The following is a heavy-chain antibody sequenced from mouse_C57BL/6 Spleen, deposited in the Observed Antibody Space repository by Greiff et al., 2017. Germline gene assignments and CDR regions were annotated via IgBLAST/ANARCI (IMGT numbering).Heavy chain of an antibody. Sequence: VQLQQSGPELVKPGASVKIPCKASGYTFTDYNMDWVKQSHGKSLEWIGDINPNNGGTIYNQKFKGKATLTVDKSSSTAYMELRSLTSEDTAVYYCARGGLLRDGSSFDYWGQGTTLTVSS. CDR3: ARGGLLRDGSSFDY. D-gene: IGHD1-1*01. J-gene: IGHJ2*01. CDR2: INPNNGGT. CDR1: GYTFTDYN. V-gene: IGHV1-18*01.